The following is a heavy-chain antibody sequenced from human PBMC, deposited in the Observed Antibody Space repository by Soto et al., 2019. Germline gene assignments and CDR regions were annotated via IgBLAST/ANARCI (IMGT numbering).Heavy chain of an antibody. CDR2: IYYSGST. V-gene: IGHV4-59*01. Sequence: SETLSLTCTVSGCSISSYYWSWIRQPPGKGLEWIGYIYYSGSTNYNPSIKSRVTISVDTSKNQFSLKLSSVTAADTAVYYCARDGDLDYWGQGTLVTVS. J-gene: IGHJ4*02. CDR3: ARDGDLDY. CDR1: GCSISSYY.